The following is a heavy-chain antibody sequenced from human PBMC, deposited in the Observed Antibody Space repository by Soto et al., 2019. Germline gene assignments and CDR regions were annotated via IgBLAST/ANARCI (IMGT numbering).Heavy chain of an antibody. CDR1: GYTFINYY. V-gene: IGHV1-46*01. CDR3: ARDLAAGDL. J-gene: IGHJ5*02. D-gene: IGHD6-13*01. Sequence: QEQLVQSGAEVKEPGASVKVSCKASGYTFINYYIHWGRQATGQGLEWMAIINPMGGSTNHAQEFQGRATLTSDTSTSTVYMELSSLRFEDTALFYCARDLAAGDLWGQGTLVTVSS. CDR2: INPMGGST.